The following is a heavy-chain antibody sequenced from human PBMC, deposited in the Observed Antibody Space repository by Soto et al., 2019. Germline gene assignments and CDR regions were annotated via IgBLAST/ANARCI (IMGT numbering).Heavy chain of an antibody. D-gene: IGHD2-15*01. V-gene: IGHV4-31*03. J-gene: IGHJ1*01. CDR1: GGSISSGGYY. CDR3: ARVVVAATPAEYFQH. CDR2: IYYSGST. Sequence: PSETLSLTCTVSGGSISSGGYYWSWIRQHPGKGLEWIGYIYYSGSTYYNPSLKSRVTISVDTSKNQFSLKLSSVTAADTAVYYCARVVVAATPAEYFQHWGQGTLVTVSS.